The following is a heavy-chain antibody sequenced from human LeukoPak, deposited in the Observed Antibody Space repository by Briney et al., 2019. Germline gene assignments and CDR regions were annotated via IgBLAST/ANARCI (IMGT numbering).Heavy chain of an antibody. V-gene: IGHV4-39*01. CDR1: GGSISSSSYY. D-gene: IGHD3-22*01. Sequence: SETLSLTCTVSGGSISSSSYYWGWIRQPPGKGLEWIGSIYYSGSTYYNPSLKSRVTISVDTSKNQLSLKLSSVTAADTAVYYCARRTQYYYDSSGYYFDYWGQGTLVTVSS. J-gene: IGHJ4*02. CDR3: ARRTQYYYDSSGYYFDY. CDR2: IYYSGST.